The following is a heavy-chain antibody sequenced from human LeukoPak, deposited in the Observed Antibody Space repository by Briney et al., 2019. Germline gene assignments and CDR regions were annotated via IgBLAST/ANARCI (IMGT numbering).Heavy chain of an antibody. CDR3: ATPGYSSSWTRRPPYYFDY. V-gene: IGHV4-34*01. CDR2: IDHSGST. J-gene: IGHJ4*02. CDR1: GGSFSGYY. Sequence: SETLSLTCAVYGGSFSGYYWSWIRQPPGKGLEWIGEIDHSGSTNYNPSLKSRVTISVDTSKNQFSLKLSSVTAADTAVYYCATPGYSSSWTRRPPYYFDYWGQGTLVTVSS. D-gene: IGHD6-13*01.